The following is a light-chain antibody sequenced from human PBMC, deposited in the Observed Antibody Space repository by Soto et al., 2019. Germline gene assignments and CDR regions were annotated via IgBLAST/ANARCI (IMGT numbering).Light chain of an antibody. CDR1: QSVSSSY. Sequence: EIVLTQSPGTLSLSPGERATLSCRASQSVSSSYLAWYQQKPGQAPRLLIYGASSRATGIPDRFSGSGSGTGFTLTNSRLEPEDFAVDYCQQYGSSLWTFGQGTKVEIK. CDR3: QQYGSSLWT. V-gene: IGKV3-20*01. J-gene: IGKJ1*01. CDR2: GAS.